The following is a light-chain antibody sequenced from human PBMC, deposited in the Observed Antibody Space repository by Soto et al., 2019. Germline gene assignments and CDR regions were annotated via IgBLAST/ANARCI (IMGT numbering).Light chain of an antibody. CDR3: SSYAGSNNLV. Sequence: QSVLTQPASVSGSPGQSITISCTGTSSDVGAYNFVSWYQQHPGKAPKLMIFEVSQRPSGVPDRFSGSKSGNTASLTVSGLQAEDEADYYCSSYAGSNNLVFGGGTKVTVL. CDR2: EVS. V-gene: IGLV2-8*01. CDR1: SSDVGAYNF. J-gene: IGLJ2*01.